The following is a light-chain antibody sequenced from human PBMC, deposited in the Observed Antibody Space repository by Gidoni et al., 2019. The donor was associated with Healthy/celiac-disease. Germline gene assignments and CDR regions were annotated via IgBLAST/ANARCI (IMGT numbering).Light chain of an antibody. CDR2: GAS. Sequence: ELVLTQSPGTLSLSPGERATLSCRASQSVSSSYLAWYQQKPGQAPRLLIHGASSRATGIPDRFSGSGSGTDVTLTISRLEPEDFAVYYCQQYGSSPPYTFGQGTKLEIK. CDR3: QQYGSSPPYT. J-gene: IGKJ2*01. CDR1: QSVSSSY. V-gene: IGKV3-20*01.